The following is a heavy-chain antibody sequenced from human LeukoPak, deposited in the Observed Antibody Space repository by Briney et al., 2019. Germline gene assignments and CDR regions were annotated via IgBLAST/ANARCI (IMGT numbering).Heavy chain of an antibody. CDR2: INPNSGAT. CDR1: GYTFTGYF. J-gene: IGHJ4*02. Sequence: ASVKVSCKASGYTFTGYFMHWVRQAPGQGLEWMGWINPNSGATNYAQKFQGRVTMTRDTSISTAYMELMSDDTAVYFCARGHYDTSGYYHLDYWGQGTLVTVSS. CDR3: ARGHYDTSGYYHLDY. D-gene: IGHD3-22*01. V-gene: IGHV1-2*02.